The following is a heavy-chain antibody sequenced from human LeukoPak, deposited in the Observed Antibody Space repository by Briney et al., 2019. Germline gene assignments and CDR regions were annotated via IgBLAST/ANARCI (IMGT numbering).Heavy chain of an antibody. CDR3: AKEFYSGSYYATVLFDY. D-gene: IGHD1-26*01. V-gene: IGHV3-23*01. J-gene: IGHJ4*02. Sequence: GGSLRLSCAASGFTFSNYAMSWVRQAPGKGLEWVSAISGSGGSTYYADSVKGRFTISRDNSKNTLYLQMNSLRAEDTAVYYCAKEFYSGSYYATVLFDYWGQGTLVTVSS. CDR2: ISGSGGST. CDR1: GFTFSNYA.